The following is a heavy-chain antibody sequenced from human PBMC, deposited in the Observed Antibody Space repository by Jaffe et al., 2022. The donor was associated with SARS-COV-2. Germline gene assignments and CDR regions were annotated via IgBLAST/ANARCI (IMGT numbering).Heavy chain of an antibody. V-gene: IGHV3-7*01. CDR2: IKQDGSEK. J-gene: IGHJ4*02. Sequence: EVQLVESGGGLVQPGGSLRLSCAASGFTFSSYWMSWVRQAPGKGLEWVANIKQDGSEKYYVDSVKGRFTISRDNAKNSLYLQMNSLRAEDTAVYYCAKLPRPYYYDSSGYYFDYWGQGTLVTVSS. CDR1: GFTFSSYW. D-gene: IGHD3-22*01. CDR3: AKLPRPYYYDSSGYYFDY.